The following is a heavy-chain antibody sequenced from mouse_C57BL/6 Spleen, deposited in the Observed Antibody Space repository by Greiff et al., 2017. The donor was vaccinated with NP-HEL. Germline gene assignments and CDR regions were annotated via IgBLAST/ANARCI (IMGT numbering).Heavy chain of an antibody. V-gene: IGHV3-6*01. CDR3: ASYYGLRFDY. J-gene: IGHJ2*01. CDR2: ISYDGSH. CDR1: GYSITSGYY. Sequence: VQLKESGPGLVKPSQSLSLTCSVTGYSITSGYYWNWIRQFPGNNLEWMGYISYDGSHNYNPSLKNRISITRDTSKNQFFLKLNSVTTEDTATYYCASYYGLRFDYWGQGTTLTVSS. D-gene: IGHD1-1*01.